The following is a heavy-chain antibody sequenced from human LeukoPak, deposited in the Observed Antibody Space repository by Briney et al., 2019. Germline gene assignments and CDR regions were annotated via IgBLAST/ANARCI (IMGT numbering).Heavy chain of an antibody. CDR1: GGTFSSYA. V-gene: IGHV1-69*04. D-gene: IGHD3-10*01. CDR3: SIDIGYSGSRIPRGWFDP. Sequence: SVKVSCKASGGTFSSYAISWVRQAPGQGLEWMGRIIPILGIANYAQKFQGRVTITADKSTSTAHMELSNLRSEDTAIYYCSIDIGYSGSRIPRGWFDPWGQGTLVTVSS. CDR2: IIPILGIA. J-gene: IGHJ5*02.